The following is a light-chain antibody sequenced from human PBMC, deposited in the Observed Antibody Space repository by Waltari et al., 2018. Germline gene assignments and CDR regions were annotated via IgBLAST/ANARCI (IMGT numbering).Light chain of an antibody. CDR2: GAS. J-gene: IGKJ1*01. CDR3: QHYLRLPVT. Sequence: EIVLTQSPDTLSLSLGERATVSCRASQGVSRALAWYQQKPGQAPRLLIYGASTRATGIPDRFSGSGSGTDFSLTISRLEPDDFAVYYCQHYLRLPVTFGQGTTVEI. CDR1: QGVSRA. V-gene: IGKV3-20*01.